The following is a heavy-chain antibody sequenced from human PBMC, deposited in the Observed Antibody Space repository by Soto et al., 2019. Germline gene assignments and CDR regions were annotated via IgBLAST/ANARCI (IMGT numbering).Heavy chain of an antibody. V-gene: IGHV3-30*03. CDR3: AREFYDSSGYLRALDY. D-gene: IGHD3-22*01. CDR1: GFTFSSYG. Sequence: PGGSLRLSCAASGFTFSSYGMHWVRQAPGKGLEWVAVISYDGSNKYYADSVKGRFTISRDNSKNTLYLQMNSLRAEDTAVYYCAREFYDSSGYLRALDYWGQGTLVTVSS. CDR2: ISYDGSNK. J-gene: IGHJ4*02.